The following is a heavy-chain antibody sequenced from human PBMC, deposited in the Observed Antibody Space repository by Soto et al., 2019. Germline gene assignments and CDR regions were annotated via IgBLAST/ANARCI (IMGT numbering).Heavy chain of an antibody. V-gene: IGHV4-59*01. D-gene: IGHD5-18*01. CDR2: IYYSGST. CDR3: ARGRGDTAMAWYY. Sequence: QVQLQESGPGLVKPSETLSLTCTVSGGSISSYYWSWIRQSPGKGLEWIGYIYYSGSTKYNPSLKRRVTRSVDTSKNQFSLKLSSVTAADTAVYYCARGRGDTAMAWYYWGQGTLVTVSS. J-gene: IGHJ4*02. CDR1: GGSISSYY.